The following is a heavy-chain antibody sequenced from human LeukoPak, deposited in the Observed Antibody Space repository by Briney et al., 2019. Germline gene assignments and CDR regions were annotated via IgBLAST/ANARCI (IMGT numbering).Heavy chain of an antibody. CDR2: ISFDGKTK. Sequence: GGSLRLSCAASGFTFSSYGMHWVRQAPGKGLEWVAVISFDGKTKYYTDSVKGRFTISRDNSKNTLYLQMNSLRAEDTAVYYCAKEMSSSNIDHCGQGTLVTVSS. D-gene: IGHD2-2*01. CDR3: AKEMSSSNIDH. CDR1: GFTFSSYG. V-gene: IGHV3-30*18. J-gene: IGHJ4*02.